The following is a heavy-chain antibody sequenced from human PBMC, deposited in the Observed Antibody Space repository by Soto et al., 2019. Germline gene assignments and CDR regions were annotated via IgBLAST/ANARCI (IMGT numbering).Heavy chain of an antibody. J-gene: IGHJ4*02. V-gene: IGHV4-31*03. CDR3: AREMNYYDTSGDSYFDY. CDR1: GGSISSGTYH. D-gene: IGHD3-22*01. CDR2: IYYSGST. Sequence: QVQLQESGPGLVKPSQTLSLTCTVSGGSISSGTYHWTWIRQHPGKGLEWIGYIYYSGSTYYNPSLKSRVTISVDTSKNQFSRRLSSVTAADTAVYYCAREMNYYDTSGDSYFDYWGQGTLVTVSS.